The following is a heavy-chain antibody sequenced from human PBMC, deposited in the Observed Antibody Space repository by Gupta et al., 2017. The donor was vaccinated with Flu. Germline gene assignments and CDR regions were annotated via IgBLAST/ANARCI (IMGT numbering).Heavy chain of an antibody. V-gene: IGHV3-13*01. Sequence: GFTFSSYDMHWVRQATGKGLEWVSAIGTAGDTYYPGSVKGRFTISRENAKSSLYLQMNSLRAGDTAVYYCARDRNDAFDIWGQGTMVTVSS. CDR2: IGTAGDT. J-gene: IGHJ3*02. CDR3: ARDRNDAFDI. CDR1: GFTFSSYD.